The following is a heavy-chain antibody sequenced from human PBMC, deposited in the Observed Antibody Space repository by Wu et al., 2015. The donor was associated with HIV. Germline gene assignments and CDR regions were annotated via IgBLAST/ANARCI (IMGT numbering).Heavy chain of an antibody. CDR1: GGTFSSYA. D-gene: IGHD3-9*01. Sequence: QVQLVQSGAEVKKPGSSVKVSCKASGGTFSSYAISWVRQAPGQGLEWMGGIIPIFGTANYAQKLQGRVTMTTDTSTSTAYMELRSLRSDDTAVYYCARGQYDILTGYSGAFDIWGQGTMVTVSS. V-gene: IGHV1-69*05. J-gene: IGHJ3*02. CDR2: IIPIFGTA. CDR3: ARGQYDILTGYSGAFDI.